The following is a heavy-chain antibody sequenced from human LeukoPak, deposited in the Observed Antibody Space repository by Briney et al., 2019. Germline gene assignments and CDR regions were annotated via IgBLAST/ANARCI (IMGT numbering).Heavy chain of an antibody. CDR2: ICHSGST. V-gene: IGHV4-4*02. CDR1: GDSISSNNW. Sequence: SETLSLTCAMSGDSISSNNWWTWVRQPPGKGLEWIGEICHSGSTNYNPSLKSRVTISIDTSKNQFSLKLTSVTAADTAVYYCTIHPDLDSPRRKYYFDYWGQGTLVTVSS. D-gene: IGHD3/OR15-3a*01. CDR3: TIHPDLDSPRRKYYFDY. J-gene: IGHJ4*02.